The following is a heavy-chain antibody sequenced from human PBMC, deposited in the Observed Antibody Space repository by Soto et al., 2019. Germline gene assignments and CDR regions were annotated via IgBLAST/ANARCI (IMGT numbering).Heavy chain of an antibody. CDR3: ARGSSVSYYDFWSGSYLGMDV. D-gene: IGHD3-3*01. CDR2: INHSGST. Sequence: SETLSLTCAVYGGSFSGYYWSWIRQPPGKGLEWIGEINHSGSTNYNPSLKSRVTISVDTSKNQFSLKLSSVTAAGTAVYYCARGSSVSYYDFWSGSYLGMDVWGKGTTVTVSS. V-gene: IGHV4-34*01. J-gene: IGHJ6*03. CDR1: GGSFSGYY.